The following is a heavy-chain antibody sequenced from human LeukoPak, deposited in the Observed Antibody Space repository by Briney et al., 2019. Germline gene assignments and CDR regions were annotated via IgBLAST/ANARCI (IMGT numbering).Heavy chain of an antibody. Sequence: PRGSLRLSCAPSGFTLSSYTIRWVRHAPGKGLEWVSDTRGRGGRTYYTHTVKGRFTISRDKTTNTHYMQMKRPRAEDTAVYYCAKESDTFRWFGEFNVKRPRPIRHLYCGAWGKGTLVTVSS. D-gene: IGHD3-10*01. J-gene: IGHJ5*02. CDR3: AKESDTFRWFGEFNVKRPRPIRHLYCGA. CDR2: TRGRGGRT. CDR1: GFTLSSYT. V-gene: IGHV3-23*01.